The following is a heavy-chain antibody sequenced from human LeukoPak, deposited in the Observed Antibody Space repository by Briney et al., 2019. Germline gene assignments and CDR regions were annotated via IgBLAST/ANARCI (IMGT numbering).Heavy chain of an antibody. CDR3: ARMPFLVATTGGAFDI. D-gene: IGHD5-12*01. J-gene: IGHJ3*02. V-gene: IGHV3-48*04. CDR2: ISSSSSTI. Sequence: GGSLRLSCAASGFTFSSYSMNWVRQAPGKGLEWVSYISSSSSTIYYADSVKGRFTISRDNAKNSLYLQMNSLRAEDTAVYYCARMPFLVATTGGAFDIWGQGTMVTVSS. CDR1: GFTFSSYS.